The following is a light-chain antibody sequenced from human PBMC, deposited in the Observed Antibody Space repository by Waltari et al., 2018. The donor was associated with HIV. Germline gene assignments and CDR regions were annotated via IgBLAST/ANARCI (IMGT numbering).Light chain of an antibody. CDR2: GAS. Sequence: IVLTQSPGTLSLSPGERATLSCRARQTLSSSYLAWYQQKPGQAPRLLIYGASSRATGIPDRFSGSGSGTDFTLTISRLEPEDFAVYYCQQYGSSPLTFGGGTKVEIK. CDR3: QQYGSSPLT. CDR1: QTLSSSY. V-gene: IGKV3-20*01. J-gene: IGKJ4*01.